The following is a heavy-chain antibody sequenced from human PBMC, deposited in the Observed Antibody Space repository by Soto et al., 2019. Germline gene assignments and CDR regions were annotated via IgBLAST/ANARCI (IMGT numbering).Heavy chain of an antibody. CDR2: ITSSSVNI. Sequence: PGGSLRLSCAASGFTFSSYSISWVRQAPWKGLEWVSYITSSSVNIYYADSVEGRFTISRDNAKNSLYLQMNSLRDEDTAVYYCARVHYYDKSALFDPWGQGTLLAVSS. CDR3: ARVHYYDKSALFDP. CDR1: GFTFSSYS. J-gene: IGHJ5*02. D-gene: IGHD3-22*01. V-gene: IGHV3-48*02.